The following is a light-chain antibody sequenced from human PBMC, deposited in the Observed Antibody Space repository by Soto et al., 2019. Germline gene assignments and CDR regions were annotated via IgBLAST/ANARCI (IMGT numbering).Light chain of an antibody. J-gene: IGKJ1*01. CDR2: KAS. CDR1: QSIGSG. V-gene: IGKV1-5*03. Sequence: DIQMTQSPSTLSASVGDRVTITCRASQSIGSGLAWYQQKPGKAPKLLIYKASTLESGVPLRFSGSGSGTEFTLTITCLQPDDFATYYCQQYDFYWTFGQGTKVEIK. CDR3: QQYDFYWT.